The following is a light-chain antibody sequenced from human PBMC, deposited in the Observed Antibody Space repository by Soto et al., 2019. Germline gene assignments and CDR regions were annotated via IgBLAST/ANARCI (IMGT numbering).Light chain of an antibody. Sequence: QSVLTQPLSVSGAPGQRVTIACTGSNSNIGAGYDVHWYRHFPGAAPKLLLSGNSHRPSGVPDRFSGSKSGTSASLAITGLQAEDEADYYCQSYDSGLFGLIFGEGTQLTVL. J-gene: IGLJ2*01. CDR1: NSNIGAGYD. CDR3: QSYDSGLFGLI. CDR2: GNS. V-gene: IGLV1-40*01.